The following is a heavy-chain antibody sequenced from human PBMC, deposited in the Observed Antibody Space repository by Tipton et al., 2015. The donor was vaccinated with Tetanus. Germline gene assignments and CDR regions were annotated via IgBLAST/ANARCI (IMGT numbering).Heavy chain of an antibody. D-gene: IGHD1-26*01. J-gene: IGHJ6*01. CDR1: GDTFSSYA. Sequence: QLVQSGAEVKKPGSSVKVSCKASGDTFSSYAISWMRQAPGQGLEWMGGIIPSLGSTTYAPKFQGRITITADEVTTTAYMEVSSLSSEDTAVFYCARGGSHLGIYYYYAMDVWGQGTTVTVSS. CDR2: IIPSLGST. V-gene: IGHV1-69*01. CDR3: ARGGSHLGIYYYYAMDV.